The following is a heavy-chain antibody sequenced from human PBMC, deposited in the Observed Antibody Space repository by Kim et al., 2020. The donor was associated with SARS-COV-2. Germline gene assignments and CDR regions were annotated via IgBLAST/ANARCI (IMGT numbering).Heavy chain of an antibody. V-gene: IGHV4-59*01. CDR1: GGSISSYY. J-gene: IGHJ3*02. CDR3: AGRAAAGADAFDI. D-gene: IGHD6-13*01. CDR2: IYYSGST. Sequence: SETLSLTCTVSGGSISSYYWSWIRQPPGKGLEWIGYIYYSGSTNYNPSLKSRVTISVDTSKNQFSLKLSSVTAADTAVYYCAGRAAAGADAFDIWGQGTMVTVSS.